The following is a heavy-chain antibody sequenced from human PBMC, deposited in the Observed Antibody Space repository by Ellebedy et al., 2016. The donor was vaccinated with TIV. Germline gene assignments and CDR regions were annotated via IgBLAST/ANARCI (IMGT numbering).Heavy chain of an antibody. CDR3: ATDGSYGDYRSPTHAFVM. V-gene: IGHV3-7*01. J-gene: IGHJ3*02. CDR2: INQDGSDK. D-gene: IGHD4-17*01. CDR1: GFTFNSYW. Sequence: GGSLRLPCAASGFTFNSYWMTWVRQAPGKGLEWVANINQDGSDKYYVDSLRGRFTISRDNAKNSLYLQMNSLRGEDTAVYYCATDGSYGDYRSPTHAFVMWGQGTLVTVSS.